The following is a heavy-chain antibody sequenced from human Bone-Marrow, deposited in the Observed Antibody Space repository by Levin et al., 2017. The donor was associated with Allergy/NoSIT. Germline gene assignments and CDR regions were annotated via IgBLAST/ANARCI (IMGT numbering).Heavy chain of an antibody. D-gene: IGHD1-1*01. V-gene: IGHV3-74*01. CDR1: GLSFSKYW. CDR3: LATGDAFDY. J-gene: IGHJ4*02. Sequence: PGGSLRLSCAASGLSFSKYWMHWVRQGPGKGPVWVSYIYSDGSVTFYADSVKGRFTISRDNAKNTLYLEMNSLTIDDTAVYYCLATGDAFDYWGQGTPVTVSS. CDR2: IYSDGSVT.